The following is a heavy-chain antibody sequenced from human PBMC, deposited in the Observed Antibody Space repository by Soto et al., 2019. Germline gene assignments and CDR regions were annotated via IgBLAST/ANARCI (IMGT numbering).Heavy chain of an antibody. CDR3: ATSAARNYYYGMDV. CDR1: GGTFSSYA. V-gene: IGHV1-69*12. CDR2: IIPIFGTA. Sequence: QVQLVQSGAEVKKPGSSVKVSCKASGGTFSSYAISWVRQAPGQGLEWMGGIIPIFGTANYAQKFQGRVTITADESTSTAYTELSSLRSEDTAVYYCATSAARNYYYGMDVWGQGTTVTVSS. J-gene: IGHJ6*02.